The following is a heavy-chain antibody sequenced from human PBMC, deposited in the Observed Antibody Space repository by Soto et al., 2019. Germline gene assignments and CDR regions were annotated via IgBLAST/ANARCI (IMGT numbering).Heavy chain of an antibody. D-gene: IGHD2-2*01. V-gene: IGHV5-10-1*01. CDR2: IDPSDSYT. CDR1: GYRFTSYW. J-gene: IGHJ6*02. Sequence: EVKLVQSGAEVKKPGESLRISCKGSGYRFTSYWISWVLQMPGKGLEWMGRIDPSDSYTNYSTSFHGHVTISADKSISTAYLQWSSLKASETAMYYCARHRYCSSTSCQRPPTGGMDVWGHGTTVTVSS. CDR3: ARHRYCSSTSCQRPPTGGMDV.